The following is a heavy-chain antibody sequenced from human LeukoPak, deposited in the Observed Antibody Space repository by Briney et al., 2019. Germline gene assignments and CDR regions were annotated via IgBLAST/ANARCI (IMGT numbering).Heavy chain of an antibody. Sequence: GGSLRLSCAASGFTVSSNYMSWVRQAPGKGLEWVSVIYSGGSTYYADSVKGRFTISSDNSKNTLYLQMNSLRAEDTAVYYCARVDYQLLAIDYWGQGTLVTVSS. CDR1: GFTVSSNY. D-gene: IGHD2-2*01. CDR3: ARVDYQLLAIDY. V-gene: IGHV3-53*01. J-gene: IGHJ4*02. CDR2: IYSGGST.